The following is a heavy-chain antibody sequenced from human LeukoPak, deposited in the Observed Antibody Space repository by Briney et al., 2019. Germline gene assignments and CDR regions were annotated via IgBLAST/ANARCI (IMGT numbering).Heavy chain of an antibody. D-gene: IGHD6-19*01. Sequence: PSETLSLTCAVSGGSLSTTSWWVWLRQPPGKGLEWIGEVYHSGGGNKNYNPSLKSRVTISVDTSKNQFSLKLSSVTAADTAVYYCARHVFMAVAGFDYWGQGTLVTVSS. CDR2: VYHSGGGNK. CDR1: GGSLSTTSW. V-gene: IGHV4-4*02. J-gene: IGHJ4*02. CDR3: ARHVFMAVAGFDY.